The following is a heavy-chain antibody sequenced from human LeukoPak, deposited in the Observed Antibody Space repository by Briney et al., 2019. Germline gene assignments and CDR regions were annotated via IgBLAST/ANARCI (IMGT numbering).Heavy chain of an antibody. V-gene: IGHV1-24*01. CDR2: FDPEDGET. J-gene: IGHJ5*02. CDR1: GYTLTELS. Sequence: ASVKVSCKVSGYTLTELSMHWVRQAPGKGLEWMGGFDPEDGETIYAQKFQGRVTMTRDMSTSTVYMELSSLRSEDTAVYYCARAQDSSSWYTDSNWLDPWGQGTLVTVSS. D-gene: IGHD6-13*01. CDR3: ARAQDSSSWYTDSNWLDP.